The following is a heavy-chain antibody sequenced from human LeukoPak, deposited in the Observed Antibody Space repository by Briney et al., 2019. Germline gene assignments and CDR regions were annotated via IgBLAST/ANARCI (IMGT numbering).Heavy chain of an antibody. CDR3: ARRRVEMAAITEANWLDT. V-gene: IGHV4-59*08. CDR2: MNYSGGST. Sequence: SETLSLTCTVSGASISSYYWSWIRQPPGKGLEWIGSMNYSGGSTNYTPFLKSRVTMSVDTSKNEFSLKLSSGTAADTAVYYCARRRVEMAAITEANWLDTWGQGTLVTVS. CDR1: GASISSYY. J-gene: IGHJ5*02. D-gene: IGHD5-24*01.